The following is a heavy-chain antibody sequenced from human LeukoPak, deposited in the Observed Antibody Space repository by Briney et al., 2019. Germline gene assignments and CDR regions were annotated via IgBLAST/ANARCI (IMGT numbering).Heavy chain of an antibody. D-gene: IGHD3-10*01. Sequence: RSSETLSLTCAVYGGSFSGYYWSWIRQPLGKGLEWIGSIYYSGSTYYNPSLKSRVTISVDTSKNQFSLKLSSVTAADTAVYYCAIFPLLWFGELTLYYGMDVWGQGTTVTVSS. J-gene: IGHJ6*02. CDR3: AIFPLLWFGELTLYYGMDV. CDR2: IYYSGST. CDR1: GGSFSGYY. V-gene: IGHV4-34*01.